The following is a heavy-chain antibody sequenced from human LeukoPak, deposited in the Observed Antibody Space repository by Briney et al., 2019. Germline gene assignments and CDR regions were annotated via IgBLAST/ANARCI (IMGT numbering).Heavy chain of an antibody. D-gene: IGHD2-15*01. CDR1: GFTFSSYS. J-gene: IGHJ4*02. CDR3: ARDRGGYLDY. Sequence: NPGGSLRLSCAASGFTFSSYSMNWVRQAPGKGLEWVSSISSSSSYVYYADSVKGRFTISRDNAKNSLYLQMNSLRAEDTAVYYCARDRGGYLDYWGQGTLVTVSS. CDR2: ISSSSSYV. V-gene: IGHV3-21*01.